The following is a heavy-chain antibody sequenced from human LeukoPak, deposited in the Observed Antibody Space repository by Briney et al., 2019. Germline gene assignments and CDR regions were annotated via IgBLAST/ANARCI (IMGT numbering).Heavy chain of an antibody. CDR1: GFTFSSYW. V-gene: IGHV3-74*01. CDR2: INTDGSST. D-gene: IGHD5-12*01. J-gene: IGHJ4*02. CDR3: ARDRGYSPDY. Sequence: PGGSLRLSCAASGFTFSSYWMHWVRQAPGKGLVWVSHINTDGSSTTYADSVKGRFTTSRDNAKNTLYLQMNSLRAEDTAVYYCARDRGYSPDYWGQGTLVTVSS.